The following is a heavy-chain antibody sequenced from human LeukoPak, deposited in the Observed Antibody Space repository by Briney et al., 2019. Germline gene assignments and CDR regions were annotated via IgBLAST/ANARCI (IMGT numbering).Heavy chain of an antibody. J-gene: IGHJ4*02. V-gene: IGHV5-51*01. D-gene: IGHD3-9*01. CDR2: IYPGDSDT. Sequence: GESLKISRKGSGYSFTSYWIGWVRQMPGKGLEWMGIIYPGDSDTRYSPSFQGQVTISADKSISTAYLQWSSLKASDTAMYYCARQKGYDILTGYYSDYWGQGTLVTVSS. CDR1: GYSFTSYW. CDR3: ARQKGYDILTGYYSDY.